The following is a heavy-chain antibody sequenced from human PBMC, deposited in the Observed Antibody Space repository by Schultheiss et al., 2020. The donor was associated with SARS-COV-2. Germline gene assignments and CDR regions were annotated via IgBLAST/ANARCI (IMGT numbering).Heavy chain of an antibody. D-gene: IGHD3-10*01. J-gene: IGHJ6*02. Sequence: SETLSLTCTVSGGSVSSGSYYWSWIRQPPGKGLEWIGYIYYSGSTNYNPSLKSRVTISVDTSKNQFSLKLSSVTAADTAVYYCARDRYYGSGSNYYYYYGMDVWGQGTTVTVSS. CDR1: GGSVSSGSYY. V-gene: IGHV4-61*01. CDR2: IYYSGST. CDR3: ARDRYYGSGSNYYYYYGMDV.